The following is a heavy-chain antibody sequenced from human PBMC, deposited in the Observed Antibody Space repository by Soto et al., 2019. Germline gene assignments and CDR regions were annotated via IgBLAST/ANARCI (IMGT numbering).Heavy chain of an antibody. J-gene: IGHJ5*02. CDR3: ARLQGDCNDTTCHANWFDP. CDR1: FTTHW. Sequence: FTTHWIGWVRQMPGKGLEWMGVIYPGDSDTTYSPSFQGQVTISADKSINTAHLQWSSLKASDTAIYYCARLQGDCNDTTCHANWFDPWGQGTLVTVSS. V-gene: IGHV5-51*01. D-gene: IGHD2-21*01. CDR2: IYPGDSDT.